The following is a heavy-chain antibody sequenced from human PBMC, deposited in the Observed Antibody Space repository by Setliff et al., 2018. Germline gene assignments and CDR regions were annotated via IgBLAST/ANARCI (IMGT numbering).Heavy chain of an antibody. Sequence: SETLSLTCTVSGGSINNYFWTWIRQPAGKGLEWIGRLYTSGISNYNPSLKSRVTMSVDTSKNRFSLNLTSVTAADTAVYYCARENADYARSFDPWGQGTLVTVSS. CDR2: LYTSGIS. J-gene: IGHJ5*02. CDR1: GGSINNYF. CDR3: ARENADYARSFDP. D-gene: IGHD3-16*01. V-gene: IGHV4-4*07.